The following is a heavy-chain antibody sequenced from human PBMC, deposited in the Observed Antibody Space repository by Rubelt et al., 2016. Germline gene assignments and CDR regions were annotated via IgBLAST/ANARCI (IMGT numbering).Heavy chain of an antibody. CDR3: ARDHSSGWYLEGFFDY. D-gene: IGHD6-19*01. V-gene: IGHV4-38-2*02. CDR1: GYSISSGYY. CDR2: IYHSGST. Sequence: QVQLQESGPGLVKPSETLSLTCTVSGYSISSGYYWGWIRQPPGKGLEWSGSIYHSGSTYYNPSLKARVTILVDTSKNQFSLKLSPVTAADTAVYYCARDHSSGWYLEGFFDYWGQGTLVTVSS. J-gene: IGHJ4*02.